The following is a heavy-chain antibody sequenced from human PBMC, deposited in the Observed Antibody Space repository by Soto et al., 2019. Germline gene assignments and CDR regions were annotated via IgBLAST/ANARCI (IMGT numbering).Heavy chain of an antibody. CDR1: SGSISSGGYY. D-gene: IGHD3-10*01. J-gene: IGHJ4*02. Sequence: QVQLQESGPGLVKPSQTLSLTCTVSSGSISSGGYYWSWIRQHPGKGLEWIGYIYYSGSTYYNPSLKGRVTISIHTAKNQFSLKLSSVTAADTAVYSCAREESGGSTSYFDFWGQGTLVTVSS. CDR2: IYYSGST. V-gene: IGHV4-31*03. CDR3: AREESGGSTSYFDF.